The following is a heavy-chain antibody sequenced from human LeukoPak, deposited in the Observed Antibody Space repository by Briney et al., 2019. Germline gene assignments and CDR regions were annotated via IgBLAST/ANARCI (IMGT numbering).Heavy chain of an antibody. D-gene: IGHD3-22*01. CDR1: GGSISSYY. V-gene: IGHV4-59*01. CDR2: IYYSGST. J-gene: IGHJ4*02. Sequence: SETLSLTCTVSGGSISSYYWNWVRQPPGKGLEWIGYIYYSGSTNYNPSLKSRVTISADTSKNQFSLKLSSVTAADTAVYYCARGADGSGYYSIFYFDYWGQGTLVTVSS. CDR3: ARGADGSGYYSIFYFDY.